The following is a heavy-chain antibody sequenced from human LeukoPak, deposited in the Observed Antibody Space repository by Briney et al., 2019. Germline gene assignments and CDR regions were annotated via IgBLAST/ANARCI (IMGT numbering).Heavy chain of an antibody. J-gene: IGHJ4*02. Sequence: ASVKVSCKASGDTFSSNVISWVRQAPGQGLEWMGRIIPIIGTPDYAQKFQGRVTITADKSTHTAYMELTSLKSDDTAVYYCARAGGSSWYVSLYYWGQGTLVTVSS. CDR3: ARAGGSSWYVSLYY. CDR1: GDTFSSNV. V-gene: IGHV1-69*04. D-gene: IGHD6-13*01. CDR2: IIPIIGTP.